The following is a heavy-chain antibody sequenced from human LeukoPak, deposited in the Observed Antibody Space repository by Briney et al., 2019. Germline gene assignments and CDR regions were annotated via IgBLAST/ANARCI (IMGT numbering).Heavy chain of an antibody. D-gene: IGHD5-18*01. V-gene: IGHV3-23*01. CDR1: GFTFSNYA. Sequence: GGSLRLSCAASGFTFSNYAVSWVRRAPGKGLEWVSAISDSGGATYYTDSVKGRFTISRDNSKNRLYVQMNSLRVDDTVVYYCVKDILDTTTRHGMDVWGKGTTVTVSS. CDR2: ISDSGGAT. J-gene: IGHJ6*04. CDR3: VKDILDTTTRHGMDV.